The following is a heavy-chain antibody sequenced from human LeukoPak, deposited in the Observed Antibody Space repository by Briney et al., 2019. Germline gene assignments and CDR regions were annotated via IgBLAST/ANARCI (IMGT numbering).Heavy chain of an antibody. CDR1: GGSISTYY. V-gene: IGHV4-59*01. J-gene: IGHJ4*02. CDR3: ARGSSSWSVFDY. Sequence: NPSETLSLTCTVSGGSISTYYWSWIRQPPGKGLEWIGYIYYSGSTNYNPSLKSRVTISVDTSKNQFSLKLTSVTAADTAIYYCARGSSSWSVFDYWGQGTLVTVSS. D-gene: IGHD6-13*01. CDR2: IYYSGST.